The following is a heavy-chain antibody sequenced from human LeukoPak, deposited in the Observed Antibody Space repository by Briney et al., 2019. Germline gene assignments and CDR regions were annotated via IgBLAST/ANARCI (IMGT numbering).Heavy chain of an antibody. J-gene: IGHJ4*02. CDR2: ISYDGSNK. CDR3: AKSSSGFEFDY. CDR1: GFTFSSYA. Sequence: GGSLRLSCAASGFTFSSYAMHWVRQAPDKGLEWVAVISYDGSNKYYADSVKGRFTISRDNSKNTLYLQMNSLRAEDTAVYYCAKSSSGFEFDYWGQGTLVTVSS. V-gene: IGHV3-30*04. D-gene: IGHD6-19*01.